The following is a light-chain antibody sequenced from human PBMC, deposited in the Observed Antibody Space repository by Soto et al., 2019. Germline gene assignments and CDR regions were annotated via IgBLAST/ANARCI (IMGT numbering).Light chain of an antibody. V-gene: IGLV2-14*01. CDR1: ISDVGAYNY. J-gene: IGLJ1*01. Sequence: QSALTQPASVSGSPGQSITISCTGTISDVGAYNYVSWYQHHPGSAPKLVIYKVSNRPSGVSNRFSGSKSGNSASLTISGLQAEDEADYYCGSYTTSNTYVFGTGTKVTV. CDR2: KVS. CDR3: GSYTTSNTYV.